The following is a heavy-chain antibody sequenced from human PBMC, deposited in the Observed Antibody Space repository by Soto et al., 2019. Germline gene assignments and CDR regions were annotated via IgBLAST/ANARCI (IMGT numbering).Heavy chain of an antibody. CDR2: ISGGGGNT. Sequence: EVQLLESGGGLVQPGGSLRLSCAASGFTFSNYAMSWVRQTPGKGLEWVSPISGGGGNTYYPDSVKGRFTISRDNSKDTVYLQMNSLRAEDTAIYYCAKDRLGRGADYWGQGALVTVTS. CDR1: GFTFSNYA. J-gene: IGHJ4*02. CDR3: AKDRLGRGADY. V-gene: IGHV3-23*01. D-gene: IGHD6-6*01.